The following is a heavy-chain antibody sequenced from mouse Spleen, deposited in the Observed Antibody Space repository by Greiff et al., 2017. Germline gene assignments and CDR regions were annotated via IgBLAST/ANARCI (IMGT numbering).Heavy chain of an antibody. CDR2: ISSGSSTI. CDR3: ARIYDYDAMDY. D-gene: IGHD1-3*01. CDR1: GFTFSDYG. J-gene: IGHJ4*01. V-gene: IGHV5-17*01. Sequence: EVQRVESGGGLVKPGGSLKLSCAASGFTFSDYGMHWVRQAPEKGLEWVAYISSGSSTIYYADTVKGRFTISRDNAKNTLFLQMTSLRSEDTAMYYCARIYDYDAMDYWGQGTSVTVSS.